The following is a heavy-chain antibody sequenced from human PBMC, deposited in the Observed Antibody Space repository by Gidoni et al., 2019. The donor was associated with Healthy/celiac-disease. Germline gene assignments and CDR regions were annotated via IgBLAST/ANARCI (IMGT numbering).Heavy chain of an antibody. CDR2: ISAYNGNT. J-gene: IGHJ4*02. CDR3: ASVNSGYGSGPFDY. V-gene: IGHV1-18*04. D-gene: IGHD5-12*01. CDR1: GYTFPSYG. Sequence: QVQLVQSGAEVKKPGSSVQVSCEASGYTFPSYGISWVRQAPGQGLEWMGWISAYNGNTNYAQKLQGRVTMTTDTSTSTAYMELRCPRSDDTAVYYCASVNSGYGSGPFDYWGQGTLVTVSS.